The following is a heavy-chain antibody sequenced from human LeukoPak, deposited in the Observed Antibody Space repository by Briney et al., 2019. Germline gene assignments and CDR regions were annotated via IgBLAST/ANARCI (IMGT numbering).Heavy chain of an antibody. CDR2: ISSSSGYR. D-gene: IGHD3-10*01. V-gene: IGHV3-21*01. J-gene: IGHJ4*02. CDR1: GFTFSSYS. CDR3: ASGITMVRGPTHFDY. Sequence: GGSLRLSCAASGFTFSSYSMNWVRQAPGKGLEWVSSISSSSGYRYYADSVKGRFTISRDNAKNSLYLQMNSLRAEDTAVYYCASGITMVRGPTHFDYWGQGTLVTVSS.